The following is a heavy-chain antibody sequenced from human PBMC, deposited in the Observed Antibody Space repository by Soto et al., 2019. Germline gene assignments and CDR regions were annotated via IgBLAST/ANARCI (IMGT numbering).Heavy chain of an antibody. Sequence: SVKVSCKASGFTFTSSAVQWVRQARGQRLEWIGWIVVGSGNTNYAQKFQERVTITRDMSTSTAYMELSSLRSEDTAVYYCAALRSGSGWYNNWFDPWGQGTLVTVSS. J-gene: IGHJ5*02. CDR3: AALRSGSGWYNNWFDP. CDR2: IVVGSGNT. D-gene: IGHD6-19*01. CDR1: GFTFTSSA. V-gene: IGHV1-58*01.